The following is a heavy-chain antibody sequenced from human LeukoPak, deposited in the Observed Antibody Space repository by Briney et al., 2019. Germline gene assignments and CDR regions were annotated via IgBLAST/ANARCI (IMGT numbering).Heavy chain of an antibody. D-gene: IGHD6-13*01. CDR2: IKQDGSEK. J-gene: IGHJ4*02. CDR3: AREWQGGIAAAGTRIEGDY. Sequence: GGSLRLSCAVSGFSVSGYWMTWVRQAPGKGLEWVANIKQDGSEKNYVDSVKGRFTISRDNAENSLFLQMNSLRVEDTAVYYCAREWQGGIAAAGTRIEGDYWGQGTLVGVSS. CDR1: GFSVSGYW. V-gene: IGHV3-7*01.